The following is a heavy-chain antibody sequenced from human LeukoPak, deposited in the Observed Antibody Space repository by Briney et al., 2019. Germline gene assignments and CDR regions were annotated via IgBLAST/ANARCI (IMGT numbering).Heavy chain of an antibody. CDR2: INPNSGGT. Sequence: ASVKVSCKASGYTFTGYYMHWVRQAPGQGLEWMGWINPNSGGTNYAQKFQGRVTMTRGTSISTAYMELSRLRSDDTAVYYCARSFCSNGVCYRGEFDYWGQGTLVTVSS. V-gene: IGHV1-2*02. CDR3: ARSFCSNGVCYRGEFDY. J-gene: IGHJ4*02. CDR1: GYTFTGYY. D-gene: IGHD2-8*01.